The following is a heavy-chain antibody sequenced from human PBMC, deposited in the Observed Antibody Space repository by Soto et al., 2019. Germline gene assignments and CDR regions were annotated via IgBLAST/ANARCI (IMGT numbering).Heavy chain of an antibody. CDR3: ARDPHGSSWYREIDY. J-gene: IGHJ4*02. CDR1: GFTFSSYS. V-gene: IGHV3-21*01. D-gene: IGHD6-13*01. CDR2: ITSSSNYI. Sequence: LRLSCAASGFTFSSYSMNWVRQAPGKGLEWVSSITSSSNYIYYADSVKGRFTISRDNAKNSLYLQMNSLRAEDTAVYYCARDPHGSSWYREIDYWGQGTLVTVSS.